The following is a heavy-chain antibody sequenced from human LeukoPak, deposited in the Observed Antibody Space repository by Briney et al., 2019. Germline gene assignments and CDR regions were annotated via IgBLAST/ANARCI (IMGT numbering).Heavy chain of an antibody. CDR1: GFTFSSYS. D-gene: IGHD3-22*01. Sequence: GGSLRLSCAASGFTFSSYSMNWVRQAPGKGLEWVSSISSSSSYIYYADSVKGRFTISRDNAKSSLYLQMNSLRAEDTAVYYCARGGLLLLGYWGQGTLVTVTS. J-gene: IGHJ4*02. V-gene: IGHV3-21*01. CDR2: ISSSSSYI. CDR3: ARGGLLLLGY.